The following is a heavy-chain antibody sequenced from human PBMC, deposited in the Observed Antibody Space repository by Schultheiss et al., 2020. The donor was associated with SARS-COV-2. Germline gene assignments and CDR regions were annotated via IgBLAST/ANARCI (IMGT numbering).Heavy chain of an antibody. CDR2: IYHSGST. D-gene: IGHD3-22*01. CDR3: ARLSDYYDSSGYFDY. V-gene: IGHV4-30-2*01. Sequence: SQTLSLTCAVSGGSISSGGYSWSWIRQPPGKGLEWIGYIYHSGSTNYNPSLKSRVTISVDTSKNQFSLKLSSVTAADTAVYYCARLSDYYDSSGYFDYWGQGTLVTVSS. J-gene: IGHJ4*02. CDR1: GGSISSGGYS.